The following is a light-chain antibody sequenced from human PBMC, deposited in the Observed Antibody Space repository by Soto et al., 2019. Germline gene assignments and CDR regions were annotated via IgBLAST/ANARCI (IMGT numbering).Light chain of an antibody. J-gene: IGKJ4*01. CDR3: QQYGSSPLT. CDR2: GAS. CDR1: QSVRSSY. Sequence: EIVLTQSPVTLSFSPGERATLSCRASQSVRSSYLAWYQQKPGQAPRLLIYGASSRATGIPDRFSGSGSGTDFTLTISRLEPEDFAVYYCQQYGSSPLTFGGGTKV. V-gene: IGKV3-20*01.